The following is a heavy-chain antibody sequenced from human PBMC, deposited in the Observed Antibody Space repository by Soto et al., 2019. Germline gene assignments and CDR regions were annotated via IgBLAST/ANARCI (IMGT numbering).Heavy chain of an antibody. D-gene: IGHD4-17*01. V-gene: IGHV3-30-3*01. CDR1: GFTFSDFP. CDR2: ILYDGIND. J-gene: IGHJ4*02. CDR3: AGVVYGGSVYDY. Sequence: QVQLVESGGGVVQPGRSLRLSCAASGFTFSDFPIHWVRQAPGKGLEWVAIILYDGINDYYADSVKGRFTISRDNSKNEVYLLMNSLPPEDTCLYYCAGVVYGGSVYDYWGQGTLVTVSS.